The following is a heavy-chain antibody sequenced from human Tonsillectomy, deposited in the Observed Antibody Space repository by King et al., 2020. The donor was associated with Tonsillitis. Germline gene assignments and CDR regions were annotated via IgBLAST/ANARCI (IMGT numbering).Heavy chain of an antibody. J-gene: IGHJ4*02. CDR1: GFTFSSYA. V-gene: IGHV3-23*04. CDR3: ARFLEDGQSIDD. CDR2: ISGSGGST. Sequence: VQLVESGGGLVQPGGSLRLSCAASGFTFSSYAMSWVRQAPGKGLEWVSTISGSGGSTYYADSVKGRFTISRDNSKNTLYLQMNSLRAEDTAVYYCARFLEDGQSIDDWGQGTLVTVSS. D-gene: IGHD3-3*01.